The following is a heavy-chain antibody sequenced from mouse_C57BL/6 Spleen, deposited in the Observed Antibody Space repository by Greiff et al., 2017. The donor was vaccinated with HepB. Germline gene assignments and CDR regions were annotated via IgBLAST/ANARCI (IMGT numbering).Heavy chain of an antibody. CDR1: GYTFTSYW. CDR2: INPSSGYT. J-gene: IGHJ4*01. D-gene: IGHD1-1*01. V-gene: IGHV1-7*01. Sequence: VHLVESGAELAKPGASVKLSCKASGYTFTSYWMHWVKQRPGKGLEWIGYINPSSGYTKYNQKFKDKATLTADKSSSTAYMQLSCLTYEDSAVYCGAKDRDSSYYAIDYWGQGTSVTVSS. CDR3: AKDRDSSYYAIDY.